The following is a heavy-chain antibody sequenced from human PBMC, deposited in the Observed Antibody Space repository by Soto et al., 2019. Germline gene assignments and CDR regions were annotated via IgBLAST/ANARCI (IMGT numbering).Heavy chain of an antibody. D-gene: IGHD6-25*01. Sequence: PGGSLRLSCAASGFTFSSYAMSWVRQAPGKGLEWVSAISGSGGSTYYADSVKGRFTISRDNSKNTLYLQMNSLRAEDTAVYYCAKGSDYYYYYYYGMDVWGQGTTVTVSS. J-gene: IGHJ6*02. V-gene: IGHV3-23*01. CDR2: ISGSGGST. CDR3: AKGSDYYYYYYYGMDV. CDR1: GFTFSSYA.